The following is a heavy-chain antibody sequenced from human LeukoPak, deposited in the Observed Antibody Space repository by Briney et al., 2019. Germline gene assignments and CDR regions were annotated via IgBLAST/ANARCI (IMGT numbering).Heavy chain of an antibody. Sequence: ASVKVSCKASGYTFTSYGISWVRQAPGQGLEWMGWISACNGNTNYAQKLQGRVTMTTDTSTSTAYMELRSLRSDDTAVYYCARGADIVVVPAAISYPGWFDPWGQGTLVTVSS. CDR1: GYTFTSYG. D-gene: IGHD2-2*02. V-gene: IGHV1-18*01. CDR3: ARGADIVVVPAAISYPGWFDP. CDR2: ISACNGNT. J-gene: IGHJ5*02.